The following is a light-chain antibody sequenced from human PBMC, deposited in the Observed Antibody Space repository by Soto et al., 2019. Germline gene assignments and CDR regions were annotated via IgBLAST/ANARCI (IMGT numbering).Light chain of an antibody. CDR3: QQYNSEAYA. J-gene: IGKJ2*01. CDR1: QSISSW. CDR2: DAS. Sequence: DLQMTQSPSTLSASVGARVPITCRASQSISSWLAWYQQKPGKAPKLLIYDASSLESGVPSRFSGSGSGTEITLTISSLQPDDFAADDWQQYNSEAYAFGQGTKLESK. V-gene: IGKV1-5*01.